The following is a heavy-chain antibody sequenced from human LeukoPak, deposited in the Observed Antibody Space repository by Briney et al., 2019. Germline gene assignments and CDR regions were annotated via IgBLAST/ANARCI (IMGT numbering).Heavy chain of an antibody. V-gene: IGHV4-59*01. D-gene: IGHD6-13*01. CDR3: ARMSVFYSSSWYLDY. CDR1: GGSISSYY. CDR2: IYYSGST. J-gene: IGHJ4*02. Sequence: KASETLSLTCTVSGGSISSYYWSWIRQPPGKGLEWIGYIYYSGSTNYNPSLKSRVTISVDTSKNQFSLKLSSVTAADTAVYYCARMSVFYSSSWYLDYWGQGTLVTVSS.